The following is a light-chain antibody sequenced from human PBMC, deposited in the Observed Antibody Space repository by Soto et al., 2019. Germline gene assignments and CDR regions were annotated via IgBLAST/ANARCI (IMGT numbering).Light chain of an antibody. CDR3: QHYNSYSEA. CDR2: RIY. Sequence: ETLLTQSPGTLSLSPGERATLSCRASEALGRNYLAWYQQKPGQAPRLLIHRIYIRAAGVPDRFTGSASGTDFTLTISSLEPEDFATYYCQHYNSYSEAFGQGTKVDIK. CDR1: EALGRNY. J-gene: IGKJ1*01. V-gene: IGKV3-20*01.